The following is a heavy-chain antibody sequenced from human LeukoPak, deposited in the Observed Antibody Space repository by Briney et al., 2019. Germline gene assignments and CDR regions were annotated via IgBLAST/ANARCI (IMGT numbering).Heavy chain of an antibody. V-gene: IGHV4-31*03. CDR1: GGSISSGGYY. CDR3: ARGLYDSSGYDAFDI. Sequence: PSETLSLTCTVSGGSISSGGYYWTWIRPHPGKGLEWIGYIYYSGSTYYNPSLKSRVTISVDTSKNQFSLKLSSVTAADTAVYYCARGLYDSSGYDAFDIWGQGTRVTVSS. CDR2: IYYSGST. J-gene: IGHJ3*02. D-gene: IGHD3-22*01.